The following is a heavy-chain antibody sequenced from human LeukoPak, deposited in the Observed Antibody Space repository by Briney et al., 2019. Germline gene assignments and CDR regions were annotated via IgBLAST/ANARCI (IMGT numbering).Heavy chain of an antibody. CDR3: ARYGSYYAHYYYYGMDV. D-gene: IGHD1-26*01. CDR1: GDSVSSNSDA. J-gene: IGHJ6*02. CDR2: TYYRSKWYN. Sequence: SQTLALTCAIAGDSVSSNSDAWNWIRQSPSRGLECMGRTYYRSKWYNDYAVSVKSRITINPDTSKNQLSLQLNSVTPEDTAVYYCARYGSYYAHYYYYGMDVWGQGTTVTVSS. V-gene: IGHV6-1*01.